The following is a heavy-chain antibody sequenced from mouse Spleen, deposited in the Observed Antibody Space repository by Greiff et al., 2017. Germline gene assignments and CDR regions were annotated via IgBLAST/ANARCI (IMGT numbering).Heavy chain of an antibody. D-gene: IGHD1-1*01. CDR2: ISSGGSYT. J-gene: IGHJ4*01. CDR3: ARLRHYGSSYAMDY. V-gene: IGHV5-6*01. CDR1: GFTFSSYG. Sequence: EVQVVESGGDLVKPGGSLKLSCAASGFTFSSYGMSWVRQTPDKRLEWVATISSGGSYTYYPDSVKGRFTISRDNAKNTLYLQMSSLKSEDTAMYYCARLRHYGSSYAMDYWGQGTSVTVSS.